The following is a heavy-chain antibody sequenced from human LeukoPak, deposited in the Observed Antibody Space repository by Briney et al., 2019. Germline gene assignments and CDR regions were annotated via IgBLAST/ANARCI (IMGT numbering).Heavy chain of an antibody. CDR1: GFTFSSYW. CDR3: ARVRVGATRDFDY. D-gene: IGHD1-26*01. CDR2: ISTDGSST. J-gene: IGHJ4*02. V-gene: IGHV3-74*01. Sequence: SGGSLRLSCVASGFTFSSYWMHWVRQDPRKGLVWVSRISTDGSSTSYADSVKGRFTISRDNAKNTLYLQMNSLRAEDTAVYYCARVRVGATRDFDYWGQGTLVTVSS.